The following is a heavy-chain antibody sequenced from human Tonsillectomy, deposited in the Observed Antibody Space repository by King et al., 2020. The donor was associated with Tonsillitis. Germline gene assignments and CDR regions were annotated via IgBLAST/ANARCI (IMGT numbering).Heavy chain of an antibody. J-gene: IGHJ5*02. D-gene: IGHD3-10*01. V-gene: IGHV1-2*02. CDR1: GYTFTGYY. CDR2: INPNSGGT. Sequence: VQLVESGAEVKKPGASVKVSCKASGYTFTGYYMHWVRQAPGQGLEWMGWINPNSGGTNYAQKFQGRVTMTRDTSISTAYMELSRLRSDDTAVYYCARDTYYYGSVSNWFDPWGQGTLVIVSS. CDR3: ARDTYYYGSVSNWFDP.